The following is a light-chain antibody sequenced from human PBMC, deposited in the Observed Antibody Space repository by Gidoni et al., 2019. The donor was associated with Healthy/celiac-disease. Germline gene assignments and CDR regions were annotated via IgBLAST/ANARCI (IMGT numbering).Light chain of an antibody. CDR3: LQDYNYPRT. CDR1: QGIRND. Sequence: AIQMTQSPSSLSASVGDRVTVTCRASQGIRNDLAWYQQKPGNAPKLLIYAASTLQSGVPSRFSGSGSGTDFTLTISSLQPEDFATYYCLQDYNYPRTFGPGTKVDIK. J-gene: IGKJ3*01. V-gene: IGKV1-6*01. CDR2: AAS.